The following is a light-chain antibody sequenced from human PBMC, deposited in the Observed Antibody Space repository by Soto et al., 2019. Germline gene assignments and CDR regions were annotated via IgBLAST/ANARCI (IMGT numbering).Light chain of an antibody. V-gene: IGKV1-39*01. CDR2: AAS. CDR3: QQTYSTVWT. J-gene: IGKJ1*01. CDR1: QSISNY. Sequence: DIQMTQSPSSLSASVGDRVTITCRASQSISNYLNWYQQKPGKAPKLLIYAASSLQSGVPSRISGSGSGTDFTLTISSLQPEDSATYFCQQTYSTVWTFGQGTKVEIK.